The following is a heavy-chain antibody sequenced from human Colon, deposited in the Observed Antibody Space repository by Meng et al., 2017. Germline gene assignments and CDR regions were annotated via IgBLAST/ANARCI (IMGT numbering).Heavy chain of an antibody. CDR3: ARDRKHYGERGWFDP. CDR2: IYYSGST. J-gene: IGHJ5*02. CDR1: GGSISSGDYY. D-gene: IGHD4-17*01. V-gene: IGHV4-30-4*01. Sequence: QVQSQGPGPGLVQPSQTLSLTCTVSGGSISSGDYYWSWIRQPPGKGLEWIGYIYYSGSTYSNASLKSRVTISIDRSKNQFSLKLSSVTAADTAVYYCARDRKHYGERGWFDPWGQGTLVTVSS.